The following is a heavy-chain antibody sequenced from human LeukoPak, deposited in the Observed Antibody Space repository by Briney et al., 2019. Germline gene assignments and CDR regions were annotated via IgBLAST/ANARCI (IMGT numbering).Heavy chain of an antibody. J-gene: IGHJ6*02. CDR3: ANGLVVAATHHYYYYYGMDV. Sequence: SVKVSCKASGGTFSSYAISWVRQAPGQGLEWRGRIIPILCIANYAQKFQGRVTITADKSTSTAYMELSSLRSEDTAVYYCANGLVVAATHHYYYYYGMDVWGQGTTVTVSS. D-gene: IGHD2-15*01. CDR2: IIPILCIA. V-gene: IGHV1-69*04. CDR1: GGTFSSYA.